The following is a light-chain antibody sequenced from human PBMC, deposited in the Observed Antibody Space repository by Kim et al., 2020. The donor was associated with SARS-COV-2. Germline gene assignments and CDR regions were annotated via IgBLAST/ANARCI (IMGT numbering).Light chain of an antibody. J-gene: IGKJ1*01. V-gene: IGKV1-5*03. CDR2: KAS. Sequence: DIQMTQSPSTLSASVGDRVTITCRASQSISSWLAWYQQKPWKAPKLLIYKASSLESGVPSRFSGSGSGTEFTLTISSLQPDDFATYYCQQYNSYPGTFGQGTKVDIK. CDR3: QQYNSYPGT. CDR1: QSISSW.